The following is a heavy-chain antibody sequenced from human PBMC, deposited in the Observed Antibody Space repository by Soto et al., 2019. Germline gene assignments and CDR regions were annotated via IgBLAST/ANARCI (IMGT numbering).Heavy chain of an antibody. V-gene: IGHV3-23*01. CDR2: ISGSGGNI. Sequence: EVQLLESGGGLVQPGESLRLSCAASGFTFSNYAMSWVRQAPGKGLEWVSVISGSGGNIYYADSVKGRFTISRDNSKNTLYVQMNSLRVEDTAVYYCAKGRAGGLHLGELSSGDYWGQGTQVTVSS. CDR1: GFTFSNYA. CDR3: AKGRAGGLHLGELSSGDY. D-gene: IGHD3-16*02. J-gene: IGHJ4*02.